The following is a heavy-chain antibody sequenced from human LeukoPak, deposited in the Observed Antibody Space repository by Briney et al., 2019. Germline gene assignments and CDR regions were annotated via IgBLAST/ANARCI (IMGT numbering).Heavy chain of an antibody. CDR1: GFTFSSYG. CDR2: IWYDGSNK. CDR3: ATDGGVVTAIKSSGY. J-gene: IGHJ4*02. Sequence: GGSLRLSCAASGFTFSSYGMHWVRQAPGKGLEWVAVIWYDGSNKYYADSVKGRFTISRDNSKNTLYLQMNSLRAEDTAVYYCATDGGVVTAIKSSGYWGQGTLVTVSS. D-gene: IGHD2-21*02. V-gene: IGHV3-33*01.